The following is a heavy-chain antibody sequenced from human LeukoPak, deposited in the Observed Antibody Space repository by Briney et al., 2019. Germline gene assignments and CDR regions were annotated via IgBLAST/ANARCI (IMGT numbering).Heavy chain of an antibody. CDR2: ISSSGSTI. CDR1: GGSISSSSYY. CDR3: ARSTRRDTEVALAEYFQH. J-gene: IGHJ1*01. Sequence: LSLTCTVSGGSISSSSYYWGWIRQPPGKGLEWVSYISSSGSTIYYADSVKGRFTISRDNAQNSLSLQMNSLRAEDTAVYYCARSTRRDTEVALAEYFQHWGQGTLVTVSS. V-gene: IGHV3-11*01. D-gene: IGHD5-18*01.